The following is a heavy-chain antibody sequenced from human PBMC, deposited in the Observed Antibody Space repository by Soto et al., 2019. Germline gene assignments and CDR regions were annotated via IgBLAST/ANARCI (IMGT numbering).Heavy chain of an antibody. J-gene: IGHJ6*02. D-gene: IGHD1-1*01. CDR1: GGSISSGGYS. V-gene: IGHV4-61*08. Sequence: PSETLSLTCAVSGGSISSGGYSWSWIRQPPGKGLEWIGYIYYSGSTNYNPSLKSRVTISVDTSKNQFSLKLSSVTAADTAVYYCAREEVQLERRKYYYYYGMDVWGQGTTVTVSS. CDR2: IYYSGST. CDR3: AREEVQLERRKYYYYYGMDV.